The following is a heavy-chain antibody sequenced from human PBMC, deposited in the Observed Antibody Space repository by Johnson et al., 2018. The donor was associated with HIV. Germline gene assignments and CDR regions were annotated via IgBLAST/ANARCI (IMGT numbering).Heavy chain of an antibody. J-gene: IGHJ3*02. V-gene: IGHV3-30*04. Sequence: QVQLVESGGVVVQPGGSLRLSCAASGFTFSRYAMHWVRQAPGKGLEWVAVISYDGSNKYYADSVKGRFTISRDNSKNTLYLQMNSLRAEDTAVYYCATSYATGAFDIWGQGTMVTVSS. CDR2: ISYDGSNK. CDR3: ATSYATGAFDI. D-gene: IGHD3-16*01. CDR1: GFTFSRYA.